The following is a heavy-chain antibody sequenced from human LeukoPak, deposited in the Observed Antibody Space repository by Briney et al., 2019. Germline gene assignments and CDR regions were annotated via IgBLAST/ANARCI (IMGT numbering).Heavy chain of an antibody. D-gene: IGHD6-19*01. V-gene: IGHV1-69*04. CDR1: GGTFSSYA. CDR3: ARSRGIPTPRHDAFDI. Sequence: SVKVSCKASGGTFSSYAISWVRQAPGQGLEWMGRIIPILGIANYAQKFQGRVTITADKSTSTAYVELSSLRSEDTAVYYCARSRGIPTPRHDAFDIWGQGTMVTVSS. J-gene: IGHJ3*02. CDR2: IIPILGIA.